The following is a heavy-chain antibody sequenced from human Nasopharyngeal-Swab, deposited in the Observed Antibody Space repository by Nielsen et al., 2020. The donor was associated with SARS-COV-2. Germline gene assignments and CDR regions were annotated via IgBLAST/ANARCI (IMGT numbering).Heavy chain of an antibody. D-gene: IGHD3/OR15-3a*01. V-gene: IGHV3-30-3*01. CDR2: MSNDGTNE. CDR3: ARDRGSIFWSGYSFDY. Sequence: GESLKISCVASGFSFSSYSMHWVRQAPGKGLEWVAVMSNDGTNEYYVDSVKGRFSISRDNSKDTVYLQMASLKPEDTAVYYCARDRGSIFWSGYSFDYWGQGILVTVSS. CDR1: GFSFSSYS. J-gene: IGHJ4*02.